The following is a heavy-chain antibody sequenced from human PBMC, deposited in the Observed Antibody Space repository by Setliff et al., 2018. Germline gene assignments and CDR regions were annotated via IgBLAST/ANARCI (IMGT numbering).Heavy chain of an antibody. Sequence: ASVKVSCKASGYTFTAYDIVWVRQATGQGLEWMGWMNPNSGRTGYPQKFQGRVTMTRNTSISTAYMELSSLRSEDTALYYCAKVGYGGNPPYYYYYYMDVWGKGTTVTVSS. CDR3: AKVGYGGNPPYYYYYYMDV. CDR1: GYTFTAYD. J-gene: IGHJ6*03. D-gene: IGHD4-17*01. V-gene: IGHV1-8*02. CDR2: MNPNSGRT.